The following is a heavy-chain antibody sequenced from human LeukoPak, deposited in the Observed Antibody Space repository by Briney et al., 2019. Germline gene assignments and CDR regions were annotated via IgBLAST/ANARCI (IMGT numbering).Heavy chain of an antibody. CDR3: ARRDFWRRTDFDY. CDR1: GYSISSGYY. D-gene: IGHD3/OR15-3a*01. CDR2: IYHSGST. V-gene: IGHV4-38-2*01. Sequence: TSETLSLTCAVSGYSISSGYYWGWIRQRPGKGLEWIGSIYHSGSTYYNPSLKSRVTISVDTSKNQFSLKLSSVTAADTAVYYCARRDFWRRTDFDYWGQGTLVTVSS. J-gene: IGHJ4*02.